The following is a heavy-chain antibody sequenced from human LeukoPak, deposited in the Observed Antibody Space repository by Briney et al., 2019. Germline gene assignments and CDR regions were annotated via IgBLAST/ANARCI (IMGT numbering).Heavy chain of an antibody. CDR3: AKDTGFGEFEVFDY. J-gene: IGHJ4*02. D-gene: IGHD3-10*01. CDR1: GFTFDDYA. Sequence: QPGRSLRLSCAASGFTFDDYAMHWVRQAPGKGLEWVSGISWNSGSIGYADSVKGRFTISRDYAKNSLYLQMNSLRAEDMALYYCAKDTGFGEFEVFDYWGQGTLVTVSS. CDR2: ISWNSGSI. V-gene: IGHV3-9*03.